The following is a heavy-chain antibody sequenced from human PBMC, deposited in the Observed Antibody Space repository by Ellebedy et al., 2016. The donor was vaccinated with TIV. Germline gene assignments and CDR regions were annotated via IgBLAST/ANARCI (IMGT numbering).Heavy chain of an antibody. CDR1: GFTFSSYA. Sequence: GESLKISXAASGFTFSSYAMSWVRQAPGKGLEWVSAISGSGGSTYYADSVKGRFTISRDNSKNTLYLQMNSLRAEDTAVYYCAKDRGYSYGYVDYWGQGTLVTVSS. D-gene: IGHD5-18*01. J-gene: IGHJ4*02. CDR2: ISGSGGST. V-gene: IGHV3-23*01. CDR3: AKDRGYSYGYVDY.